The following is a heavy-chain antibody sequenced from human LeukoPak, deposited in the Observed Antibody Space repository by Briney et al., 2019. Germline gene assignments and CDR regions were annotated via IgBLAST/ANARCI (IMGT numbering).Heavy chain of an antibody. V-gene: IGHV4-34*01. D-gene: IGHD2-8*02. Sequence: PSETLSLTCAVYGGSFSGYYWSWIRQPPGKGLEWIGEINHSGSTNYNPSLKSRVTISVDTSKNQFPLKLSSVTAADTAVYYCARTGQKNGGGVSDAFDIWGQGTMVIVSS. CDR3: ARTGQKNGGGVSDAFDI. CDR1: GGSFSGYY. CDR2: INHSGST. J-gene: IGHJ3*02.